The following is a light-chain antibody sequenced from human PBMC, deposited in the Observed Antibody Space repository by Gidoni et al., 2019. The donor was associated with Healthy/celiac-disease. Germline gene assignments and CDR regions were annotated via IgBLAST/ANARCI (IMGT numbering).Light chain of an antibody. CDR1: QSVSSSY. V-gene: IGKV3-20*01. CDR3: QQYGSSPSYT. Sequence: IVLTQSPGTLSLSPWERATLSCRASQSVSSSYLAWYQQKPGQAPRRLIYGASSRATGIPDRFSGSGSGTDFTLTISRLETEDWAVYYCQQYGSSPSYTFGQGTKLEIK. CDR2: GAS. J-gene: IGKJ2*01.